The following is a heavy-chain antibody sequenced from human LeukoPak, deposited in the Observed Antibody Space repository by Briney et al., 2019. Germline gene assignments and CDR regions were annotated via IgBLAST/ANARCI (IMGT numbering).Heavy chain of an antibody. J-gene: IGHJ4*02. D-gene: IGHD6-13*01. V-gene: IGHV4-39*07. CDR1: GGSISSSSYY. Sequence: PSETLSLTCTVSGGSISSSSYYWGWIRQPPGKGLEWIGSIYYSGSTYYNPSLKSRVTISVDTSKNQFSLKLSSVTAADTAVYYCARDRPPFKSIAAAGLDYWGQGTLVTVSS. CDR2: IYYSGST. CDR3: ARDRPPFKSIAAAGLDY.